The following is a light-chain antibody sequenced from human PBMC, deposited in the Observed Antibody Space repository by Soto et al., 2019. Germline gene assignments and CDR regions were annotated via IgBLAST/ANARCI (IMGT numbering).Light chain of an antibody. CDR1: SSDVGIYNY. V-gene: IGLV2-11*01. Sequence: QSALTQPRSVSGSPGQSVTISCTGTSSDVGIYNYVSWYQHHPGKAPKLIIYDVIKRPSGVPDRFSGSKSGITASLTISGLQADDEADYYCASWDDNLNGPVFGRGTKLTVL. CDR3: ASWDDNLNGPV. CDR2: DVI. J-gene: IGLJ2*01.